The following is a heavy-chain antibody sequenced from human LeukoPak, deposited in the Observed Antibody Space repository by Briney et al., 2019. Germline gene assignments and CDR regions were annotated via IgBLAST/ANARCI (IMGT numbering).Heavy chain of an antibody. CDR3: ATDARRDSLFDY. V-gene: IGHV1-69-2*01. J-gene: IGHJ4*02. D-gene: IGHD2-15*01. Sequence: ASVKISCKVSGYTFTDYYMHWVQQAPGKGLEWMGLVDPEDGETIYAEKFQGRVTITADTSTDTAHMELSSLRSEDTAVYYCATDARRDSLFDYWGQGTLVAVSS. CDR1: GYTFTDYY. CDR2: VDPEDGET.